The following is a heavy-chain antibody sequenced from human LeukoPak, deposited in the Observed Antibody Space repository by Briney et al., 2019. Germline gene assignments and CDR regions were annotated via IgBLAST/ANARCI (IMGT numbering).Heavy chain of an antibody. D-gene: IGHD3-9*01. V-gene: IGHV3-74*01. CDR3: ARHFTTGSIDH. J-gene: IGHJ4*02. CDR2: INTDGSST. Sequence: PGGSLRLSCAASGFTFSSHWMHWVRQAPGKGLVWVSRINTDGSSTTYADSVKGRFTISRDNAKNTLYLQMNSLRAEDMAVYYCARHFTTGSIDHWGQGNLVTVSS. CDR1: GFTFSSHW.